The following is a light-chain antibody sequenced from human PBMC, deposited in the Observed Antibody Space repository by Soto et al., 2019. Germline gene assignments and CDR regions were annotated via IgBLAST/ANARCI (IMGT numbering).Light chain of an antibody. CDR1: QSVSGW. CDR2: KAS. J-gene: IGKJ1*01. CDR3: QQYNILST. Sequence: DIQMTQSPSTLTASVGERVSIACRASQSVSGWLAWYQQKPGKAPKLLIYKASALGSGVPTRFSGSGSGTEFTLTISSLHPDDFATDYCQQYNILSTFGQGTKV. V-gene: IGKV1-5*03.